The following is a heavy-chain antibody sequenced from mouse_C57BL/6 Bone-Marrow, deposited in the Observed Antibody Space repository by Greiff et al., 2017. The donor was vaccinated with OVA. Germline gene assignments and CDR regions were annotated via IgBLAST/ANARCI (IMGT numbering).Heavy chain of an antibody. CDR1: GFTFSSYG. CDR3: ARHGSRMDY. CDR2: ISSGGSYT. J-gene: IGHJ4*01. D-gene: IGHD1-1*01. V-gene: IGHV5-6*01. Sequence: EVKVVESGGDLVKPGGSLKLSCAASGFTFSSYGMSWVRQTPDKRLEWVATISSGGSYTYYPDSVKGRFTISRDNAKNTLYLQMSSLKSEDTAMYYCARHGSRMDYWGQGTSVTVSS.